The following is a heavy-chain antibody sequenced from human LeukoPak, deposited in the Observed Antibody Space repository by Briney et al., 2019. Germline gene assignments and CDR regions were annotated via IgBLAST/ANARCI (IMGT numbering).Heavy chain of an antibody. V-gene: IGHV4-34*01. CDR2: IRDRGGT. J-gene: IGHJ6*03. CDR1: GGSFTGYY. D-gene: IGHD2-2*01. CDR3: ARMSHCSSTSCYGYYYYYFMDV. Sequence: SETLSLTCDIYGGSFTGYYWSWIRQPPGMGLEWNAEIRDRGGTNYNPSLKSRVTISGDTSKSQFSLKLSSVTAADTAVYYCARMSHCSSTSCYGYYYYYFMDVWGKGTAVTVSS.